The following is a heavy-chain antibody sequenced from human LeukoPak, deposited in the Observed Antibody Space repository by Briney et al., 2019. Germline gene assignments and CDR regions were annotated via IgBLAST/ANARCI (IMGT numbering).Heavy chain of an antibody. D-gene: IGHD5-24*01. CDR3: AKAQEDGYNYNAFDI. CDR1: GITFSSYW. CDR2: ISGSGTGT. Sequence: PGGSLRLSCAGSGITFSSYWMHWVRQAPGKGLEWVSAISGSGTGTYYVGSVKGRFTTSRDNSKNTLYLQMSSLRAEDTAVYYCAKAQEDGYNYNAFDIWGQGTMVTVSS. V-gene: IGHV3-23*01. J-gene: IGHJ3*02.